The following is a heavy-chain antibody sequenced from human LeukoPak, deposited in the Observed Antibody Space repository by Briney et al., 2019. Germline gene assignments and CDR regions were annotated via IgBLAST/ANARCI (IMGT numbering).Heavy chain of an antibody. CDR1: GFSVSSSY. J-gene: IGHJ5*02. D-gene: IGHD3-22*01. CDR3: AKVRYYYDSSGYFAWFDP. V-gene: IGHV3-53*01. CDR2: IYSGEST. Sequence: GGSLRLSCAASGFSVSSSYMNWVRQAPGRGLEWVAVIYSGESTNYADSVKGRFTISRDSSKNTLYLQMNSLRAEDTAVYYCAKVRYYYDSSGYFAWFDPWGQGTLVTVSS.